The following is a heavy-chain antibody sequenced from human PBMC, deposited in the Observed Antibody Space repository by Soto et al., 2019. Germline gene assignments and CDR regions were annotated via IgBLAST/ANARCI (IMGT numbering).Heavy chain of an antibody. CDR2: ISAYNSNT. D-gene: IGHD6-19*01. CDR3: ARVERSGWYSRY. V-gene: IGHV1-18*01. J-gene: IGHJ4*02. CDR1: GYTFTSYG. Sequence: QVQLVQSGAEVKKPGASVKVSCKASGYTFTSYGISWVRQAPGQGLEWMGWISAYNSNTNYAQKRQGRVTITTDTSTSTADVELRSVGSDDTAVYYCARVERSGWYSRYWGQGTMVTVSS.